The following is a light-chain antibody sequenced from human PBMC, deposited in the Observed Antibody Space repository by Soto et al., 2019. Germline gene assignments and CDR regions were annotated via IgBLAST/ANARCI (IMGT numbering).Light chain of an antibody. CDR3: QQRSNWPRT. V-gene: IGKV3-11*01. J-gene: IGKJ1*01. CDR1: QSVSSY. CDR2: DSS. Sequence: EIVLTQSPATLSLSPGERDTLSCRASQSVSSYLAWYRQKPGQAPRLLISDSSNRATDIPARFSGSGSGTAFTLTISSLEPEDFAVYYCQQRSNWPRTFGQGTKVEIK.